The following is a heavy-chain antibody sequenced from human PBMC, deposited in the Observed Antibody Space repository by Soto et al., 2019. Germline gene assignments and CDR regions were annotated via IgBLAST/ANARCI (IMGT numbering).Heavy chain of an antibody. J-gene: IGHJ4*02. Sequence: QVQLVESGGGVVQPGRSLRLSCAASGFTFSSYAMHWVRQAPGKGLEWVAVISYDGSNKYYADSVKGRFTISRDNSKNTLYLPMNSLRAEDTAVYYCASSATGGLYQWGQGTLVTVSS. CDR1: GFTFSSYA. CDR3: ASSATGGLYQ. CDR2: ISYDGSNK. V-gene: IGHV3-30-3*01. D-gene: IGHD2-2*02.